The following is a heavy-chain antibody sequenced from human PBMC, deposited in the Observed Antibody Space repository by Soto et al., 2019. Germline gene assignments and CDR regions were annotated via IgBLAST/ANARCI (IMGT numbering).Heavy chain of an antibody. J-gene: IGHJ4*02. CDR1: GGSFTDYY. D-gene: IGHD3-3*01. V-gene: IGHV4-34*01. Sequence: PSETLSLTCAVYGGSFTDYYWNWISQPPGKGLEWIGEIHHTGTINYNPSFKSRVTLSVDTSKNQFSLNMKSVNAADTAVYYCARFEVGATTNDYWGQGTLVTVSS. CDR2: IHHTGTI. CDR3: ARFEVGATTNDY.